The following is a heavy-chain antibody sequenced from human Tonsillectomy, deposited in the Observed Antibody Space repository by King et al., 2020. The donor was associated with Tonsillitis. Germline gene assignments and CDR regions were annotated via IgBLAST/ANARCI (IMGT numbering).Heavy chain of an antibody. D-gene: IGHD2-21*01. CDR2: INHSGIT. V-gene: IGHV4-34*01. CDR3: ARYFGSYELDP. Sequence: VQLQQWGAGLLKPSETLSLTCAVYGGSFSGDYWGWIRQPPGKGLEWIGEINHSGITNYNPSLKSRVNISVDTSKNQFSLKLSSVTASYTAVYYCARYFGSYELDPCGQGTLVTASS. CDR1: GGSFSGDY. J-gene: IGHJ5*02.